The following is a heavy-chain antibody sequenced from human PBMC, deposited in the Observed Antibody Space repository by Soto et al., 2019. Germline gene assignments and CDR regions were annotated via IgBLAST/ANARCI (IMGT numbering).Heavy chain of an antibody. CDR3: ARVVGVNRRFDY. V-gene: IGHV4-38-2*01. Sequence: SETLSLTCAVSGDSISSGYHWAWIRQPPGKGLEWVASIYHSGTTYYNPSLTSRVTISVDTSKNQFSLKLTSVTASDSAMYYCARVVGVNRRFDYWGQGTPVTVSS. D-gene: IGHD1-26*01. J-gene: IGHJ4*02. CDR1: GDSISSGYH. CDR2: IYHSGTT.